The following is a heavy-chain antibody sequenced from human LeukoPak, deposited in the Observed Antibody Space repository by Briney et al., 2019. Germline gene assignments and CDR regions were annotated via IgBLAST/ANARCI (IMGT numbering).Heavy chain of an antibody. V-gene: IGHV4-61*02. J-gene: IGHJ6*03. CDR2: IYTSGST. CDR3: AGIGIAAAGTISYYYYMDV. Sequence: NSSETLSLTCTVSGGSISSGSYYWSWIRQPAGKVLEWIGRIYTSGSTNYNPSLKSRVTISVDTSKNQFSLKLSSVTAADTAVYYCAGIGIAAAGTISYYYYMDVWGKGTTVTVSS. D-gene: IGHD6-13*01. CDR1: GGSISSGSYY.